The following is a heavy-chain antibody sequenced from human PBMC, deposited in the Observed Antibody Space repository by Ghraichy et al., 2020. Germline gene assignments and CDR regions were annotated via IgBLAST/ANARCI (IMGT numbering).Heavy chain of an antibody. J-gene: IGHJ6*03. CDR2: ITNNGDNT. CDR3: AKPYCSSATCWAYYMDV. CDR1: GFTFRNYA. Sequence: GGSLRLSCVTSGFTFRNYAMTWVRQVPGKGLEWVSGITNNGDNTYFADSVKGRFTISRDNSTNTLYLQMNSLTAGDTSIYYCAKPYCSSATCWAYYMDVWGKGTTVTVSS. V-gene: IGHV3-23*01. D-gene: IGHD2-2*01.